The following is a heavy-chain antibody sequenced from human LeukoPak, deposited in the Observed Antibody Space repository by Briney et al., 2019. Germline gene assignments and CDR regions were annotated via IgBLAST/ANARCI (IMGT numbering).Heavy chain of an antibody. D-gene: IGHD2-15*01. CDR3: ARDLMGYCSGGSCYQA. CDR2: IYSGGST. V-gene: IGHV3-66*01. CDR1: GFTVSSNY. J-gene: IGHJ4*02. Sequence: GGSLRLSCAASGFTVSSNYMSWVRQAPGKGLEWVSVIYSGGSTYYADSVKGRFTISRDNSKNTLYLQMNSLRAEDTAVYYCARDLMGYCSGGSCYQAWGQGTLVTVSS.